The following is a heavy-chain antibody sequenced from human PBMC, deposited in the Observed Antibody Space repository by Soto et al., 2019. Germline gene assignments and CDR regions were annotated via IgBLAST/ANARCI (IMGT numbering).Heavy chain of an antibody. J-gene: IGHJ6*02. D-gene: IGHD3-10*01. CDR1: GGTFSSYA. CDR3: ARDSRSKVHYYYGMDV. CDR2: IIPIFGTA. V-gene: IGHV1-69*06. Sequence: GASVKVSCKASGGTFSSYAISWVRQAPGQGLEWMGGIIPIFGTANYAQKFQGRVTITADKSTSTAYMELSSLRSEDTAVYYCARDSRSKVHYYYGMDVWGQGTTVTVSS.